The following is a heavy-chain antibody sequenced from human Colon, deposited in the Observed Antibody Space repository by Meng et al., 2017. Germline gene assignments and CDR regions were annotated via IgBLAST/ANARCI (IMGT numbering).Heavy chain of an antibody. CDR2: INHSGST. D-gene: IGHD5-18*01. V-gene: IGHV4-34*01. J-gene: IGHJ4*02. CDR3: ARGGIYSYGHYYFDY. Sequence: GSLRLSCAVYGGSFSGYYWSWIRQAPGKGLEWIGEINHSGSTNYNPSLKRRVTISVDTSKNQFSLKLSSVTAADTAVYYCARGGIYSYGHYYFDYWGQGTLVTVSS. CDR1: GGSFSGYY.